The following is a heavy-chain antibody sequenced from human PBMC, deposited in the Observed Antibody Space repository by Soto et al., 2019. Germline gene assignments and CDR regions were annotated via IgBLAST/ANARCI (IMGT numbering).Heavy chain of an antibody. D-gene: IGHD2-8*01. CDR3: ARDDCTNGVCYDRPYDQ. J-gene: IGHJ4*02. CDR2: INAGNGNT. Sequence: GASVKVSCKASGYTFTSYVMHWVRQAPGQRLEWMGWINAGNGNTKYSQKFQGRVTITRDTSASTAYMELSSLRSEDTAVYYCARDDCTNGVCYDRPYDQWGQGTLVTVSS. V-gene: IGHV1-3*01. CDR1: GYTFTSYV.